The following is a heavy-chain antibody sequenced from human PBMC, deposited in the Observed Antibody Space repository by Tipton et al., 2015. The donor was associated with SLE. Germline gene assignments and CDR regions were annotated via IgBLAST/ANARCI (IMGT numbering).Heavy chain of an antibody. D-gene: IGHD7-27*01. J-gene: IGHJ2*01. CDR2: ISSSSDYM. CDR3: ARIWGPEWYFDL. V-gene: IGHV3-21*01. CDR1: GFNVSSIY. Sequence: SLRLSCAASGFNVSSIYMTWVRQAPGKGLEWVSCISSSSDYMYYADSVKGRFTVSRDNAKNSLYLQLNSLRAEDTAVYYCARIWGPEWYFDLWGRGTLVTVSS.